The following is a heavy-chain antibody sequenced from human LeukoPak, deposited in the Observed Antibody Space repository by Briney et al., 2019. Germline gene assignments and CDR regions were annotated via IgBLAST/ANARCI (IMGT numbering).Heavy chain of an antibody. Sequence: GASVKVSCKASGYTFTDYYIHWVRQAPGQGLERVGWINPNSGATNYAQKFHGRVTMASDTSIRTAYMDLNRVGPDDTAVYYCAKTARRGGQNWLDPWGQGTLVTVSS. CDR1: GYTFTDYY. V-gene: IGHV1-2*02. CDR2: INPNSGAT. CDR3: AKTARRGGQNWLDP. D-gene: IGHD3-16*01. J-gene: IGHJ5*02.